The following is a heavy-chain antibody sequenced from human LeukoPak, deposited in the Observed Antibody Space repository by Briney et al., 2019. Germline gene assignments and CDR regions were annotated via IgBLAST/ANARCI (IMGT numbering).Heavy chain of an antibody. CDR3: ATASSGWYGYFDY. CDR2: FDPEDGET. J-gene: IGHJ4*02. D-gene: IGHD6-19*01. Sequence: ASVKVSCKVSGYTLTELSMHWVRQAPGKGLEWMGGFDPEDGETIYAQKFQGRVTMTEDTSTDTAYMELSSLRSEGTAVYYCATASSGWYGYFDYWGQGTLVTVSS. CDR1: GYTLTELS. V-gene: IGHV1-24*01.